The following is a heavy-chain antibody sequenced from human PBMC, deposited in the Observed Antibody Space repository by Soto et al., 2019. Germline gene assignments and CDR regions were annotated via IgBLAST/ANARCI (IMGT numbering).Heavy chain of an antibody. CDR1: GYTFTGFY. D-gene: IGHD3-10*01. CDR3: ARDTGDYYASGSYYRP. J-gene: IGHJ5*02. V-gene: IGHV1-2*02. CDR2: ISPNNGGT. Sequence: ASVKVSCKASGYTFTGFYVHWVRQAPGQGLEWMGWISPNNGGTHYAQRFQGRVTMTRDTSINTAYMELSRLTSDDTAVYYCARDTGDYYASGSYYRPWGQGTLGTVSA.